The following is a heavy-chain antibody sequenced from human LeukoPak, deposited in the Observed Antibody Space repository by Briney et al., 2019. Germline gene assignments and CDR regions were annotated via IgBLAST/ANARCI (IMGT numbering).Heavy chain of an antibody. CDR1: GFTFSNYW. Sequence: PGGSLRLSCAASGFTFSNYWMNWVRQAPGKGLEWVSYITSSSSTIYYADSVKGRFTISRDNAKNSLYLQMNSLRAEDTAVYYCARDREYSSSWYGGDGFDIWGQGTMVTVSS. CDR3: ARDREYSSSWYGGDGFDI. J-gene: IGHJ3*02. CDR2: ITSSSSTI. V-gene: IGHV3-48*01. D-gene: IGHD6-13*01.